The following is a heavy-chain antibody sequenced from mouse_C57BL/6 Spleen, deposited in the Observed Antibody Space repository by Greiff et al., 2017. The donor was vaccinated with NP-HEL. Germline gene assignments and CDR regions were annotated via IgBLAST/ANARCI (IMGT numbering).Heavy chain of an antibody. J-gene: IGHJ3*01. CDR2: IDPSDSYT. Sequence: QVQLQQPGAELVKPGASVKLSCKASGYTFTSYWMQWVKQRPGPGLEWIGEIDPSDSYTNYNQKFKGKATLTVDTSSSTAYMQLSSLTSEDSAVFYCARTTVGFAYWGQRTMVTVSA. V-gene: IGHV1-50*01. CDR1: GYTFTSYW. D-gene: IGHD1-1*01. CDR3: ARTTVGFAY.